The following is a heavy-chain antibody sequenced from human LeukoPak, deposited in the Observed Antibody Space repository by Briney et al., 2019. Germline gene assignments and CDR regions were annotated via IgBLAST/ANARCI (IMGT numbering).Heavy chain of an antibody. Sequence: PSETLSLTCTVSGGSISSYYWSWIRQPPGKGLEWIGYIYYSGSTNYNPSLKSRVTISVDTSKNQFSLKLSSVTAADTAVYYCARRAECGLCPDAFDIWGQGTMVTVSS. V-gene: IGHV4-59*08. D-gene: IGHD3-3*01. CDR2: IYYSGST. CDR1: GGSISSYY. CDR3: ARRAECGLCPDAFDI. J-gene: IGHJ3*02.